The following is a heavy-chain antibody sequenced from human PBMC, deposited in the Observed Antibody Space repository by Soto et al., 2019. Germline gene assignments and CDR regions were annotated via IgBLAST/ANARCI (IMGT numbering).Heavy chain of an antibody. CDR2: INSDGSST. J-gene: IGHJ3*02. Sequence: GGSLRLSCAASGFTFSSYWMHWVRQAPGKGLVWVSRINSDGSSTSYADSVKGRFTISRDNAKNTLYLQMNSLRAEDAAVYYCSRGGPRGSDAFDIWGQGTMVTVSS. V-gene: IGHV3-74*01. D-gene: IGHD3-10*01. CDR1: GFTFSSYW. CDR3: SRGGPRGSDAFDI.